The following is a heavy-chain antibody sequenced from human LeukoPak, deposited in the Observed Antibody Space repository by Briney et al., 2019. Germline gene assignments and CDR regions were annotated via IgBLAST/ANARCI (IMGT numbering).Heavy chain of an antibody. CDR3: AKETIYVAFDY. CDR1: GFTFSSYG. CDR2: IKQDGSEK. J-gene: IGHJ4*02. Sequence: PGGSLRLSCAASGFTFSSYGMSWVRQAPGKGLEWVANIKQDGSEKYYVDSVKGRFTISRDNAKNSLYLQMNSLRAEDTAVYYCAKETIYVAFDYWGQGTLVTVSS. V-gene: IGHV3-7*01. D-gene: IGHD3-16*01.